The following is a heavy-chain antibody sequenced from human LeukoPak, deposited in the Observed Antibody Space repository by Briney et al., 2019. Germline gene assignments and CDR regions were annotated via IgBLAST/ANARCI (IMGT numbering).Heavy chain of an antibody. D-gene: IGHD1-14*01. Sequence: PGGSLRLSCAASGFTVNSNYMSWVRQAPGKGLEWFSVFYSGGSTYYADSVKGRFTISRDNSKNTLYLQMNSLRAEDTAVYYCARQRDRYYFDYWGQGTLVTVSS. CDR3: ARQRDRYYFDY. CDR1: GFTVNSNY. CDR2: FYSGGST. J-gene: IGHJ4*02. V-gene: IGHV3-66*02.